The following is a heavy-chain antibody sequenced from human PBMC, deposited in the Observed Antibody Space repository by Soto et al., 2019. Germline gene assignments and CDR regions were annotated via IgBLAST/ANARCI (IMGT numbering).Heavy chain of an antibody. CDR2: IRPKSDGGTA. CDR3: TTDPPDCSGGSCHSGGFDP. J-gene: IGHJ5*02. V-gene: IGHV3-15*01. CDR1: GFAFTNAW. Sequence: EVQLVESGGGLVKPGGSLRLSCAASGFAFTNAWMNWVRQAPGKGLEWVGRIRPKSDGGTADYAAPVKGRFTFSRDDSKNTLYLQMNSLKTEDTAVYLCTTDPPDCSGGSCHSGGFDPWGQGTLVIVSS. D-gene: IGHD2-15*01.